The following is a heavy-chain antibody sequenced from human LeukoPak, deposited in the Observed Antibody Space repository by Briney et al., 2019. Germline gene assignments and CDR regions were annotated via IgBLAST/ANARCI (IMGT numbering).Heavy chain of an antibody. CDR2: ISSNGGST. CDR1: GLTFSSYA. D-gene: IGHD3-10*01. V-gene: IGHV3-64D*06. Sequence: GGSLRLSCSASGLTFSSYAMHWVRQAPGKGLEYVSAISSNGGSTYYADSVRGRFTISRGNSKNTMYLQMSSLRAEDTAVYYCVKDPYGSGSYLGFYYFDYWGQGTLVTVSS. CDR3: VKDPYGSGSYLGFYYFDY. J-gene: IGHJ4*02.